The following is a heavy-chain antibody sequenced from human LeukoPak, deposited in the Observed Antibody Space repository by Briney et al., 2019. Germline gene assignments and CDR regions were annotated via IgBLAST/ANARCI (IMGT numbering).Heavy chain of an antibody. J-gene: IGHJ4*02. CDR2: ISWNSGSI. CDR3: AKDSSRDILTGYPHFDY. Sequence: GGSLRLSCAASGFTFDDYAMHWVRQAPGKGLEWVSGISWNSGSIGYADSVKGRFTISRDNAKNSLYLQMNSLRAEDTALYYCAKDSSRDILTGYPHFDYWGQGTLVTVSS. D-gene: IGHD3-9*01. V-gene: IGHV3-9*01. CDR1: GFTFDDYA.